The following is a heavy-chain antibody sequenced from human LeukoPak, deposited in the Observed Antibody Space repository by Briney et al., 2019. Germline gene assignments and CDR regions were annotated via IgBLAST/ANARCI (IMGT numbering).Heavy chain of an antibody. CDR3: ARGYCSSTSCYPANDAFDI. V-gene: IGHV4-30-4*08. D-gene: IGHD2-2*01. J-gene: IGHJ3*02. CDR2: IYYSGST. CDR1: GGSISSGDYY. Sequence: SQTLSLTCTVSGGSISSGDYYWSWIRQPPGKGLEWIGYIYYSGSTYYNPSLKSRVTISVGTSKNQFSPKLSSVTAADTAVYYCARGYCSSTSCYPANDAFDIWGQGTMVTVSS.